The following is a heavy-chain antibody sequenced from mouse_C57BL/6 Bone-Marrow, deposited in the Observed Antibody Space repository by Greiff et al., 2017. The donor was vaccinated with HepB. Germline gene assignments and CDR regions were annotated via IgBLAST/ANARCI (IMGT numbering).Heavy chain of an antibody. V-gene: IGHV1-59*01. D-gene: IGHD1-1*01. CDR3: ARMPHYYGSYYFDY. Sequence: QVQLQQPGAELVRPGTSVKLSCKASGYTFTSYWMHWVKQRPGQGLEWIGVIDPSDSYTNYNQKFKGKATLTVDTSSSTAYMQLSSLTSEDSAVYYCARMPHYYGSYYFDYWGQGNTLTGSS. J-gene: IGHJ2*01. CDR1: GYTFTSYW. CDR2: IDPSDSYT.